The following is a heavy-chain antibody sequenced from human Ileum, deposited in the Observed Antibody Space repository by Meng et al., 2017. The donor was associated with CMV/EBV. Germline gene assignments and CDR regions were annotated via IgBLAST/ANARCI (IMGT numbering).Heavy chain of an antibody. CDR3: ARTPNRDIVLVQP. D-gene: IGHD2-2*01. J-gene: IGHJ5*02. V-gene: IGHV3-20*01. Sequence: SGFTFHTSGMRWFRQAPGKRLEWVSGITWNGGGTDYADSVKGRFTISRDSAKKSLYLQMNSLRAEDTALYHCARTPNRDIVLVQPWGQGTLVTVSS. CDR2: ITWNGGGT. CDR1: GFTFHTSG.